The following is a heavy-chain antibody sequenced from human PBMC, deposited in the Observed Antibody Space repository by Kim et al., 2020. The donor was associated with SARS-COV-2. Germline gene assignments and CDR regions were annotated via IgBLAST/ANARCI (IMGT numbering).Heavy chain of an antibody. CDR1: GFTFSSYA. D-gene: IGHD3-10*01. CDR3: AKDLTMVRPVARSSEDY. Sequence: GGSLRLSCAASGFTFSSYAMSWVRQAPGKGLEWVSAISGSGGSTYYADSVKGRFTISRDNSKNTLYLQMNSLRAEDTAVYYCAKDLTMVRPVARSSEDYWGQGTLVTVSS. V-gene: IGHV3-23*01. CDR2: ISGSGGST. J-gene: IGHJ4*02.